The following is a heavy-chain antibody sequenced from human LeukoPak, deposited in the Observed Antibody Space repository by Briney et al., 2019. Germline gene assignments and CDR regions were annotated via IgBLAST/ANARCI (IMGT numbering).Heavy chain of an antibody. V-gene: IGHV3-9*01. D-gene: IGHD3-3*01. CDR1: GFTFDDYA. Sequence: GGSLRLSCAASGFTFDDYAIHWVRQAPGKGLEWVSGISWNSGSIGYADSVKGRFTISRDNAKNSLYLQMNSLRAEDTALYYCATSGLSLEWLLLHYWGQGTLVTVSS. CDR2: ISWNSGSI. CDR3: ATSGLSLEWLLLHY. J-gene: IGHJ4*02.